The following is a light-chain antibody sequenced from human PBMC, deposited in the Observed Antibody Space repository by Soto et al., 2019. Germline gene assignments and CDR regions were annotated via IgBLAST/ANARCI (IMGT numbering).Light chain of an antibody. CDR2: DVS. CDR1: SSDDGGYNY. V-gene: IGLV2-11*01. Sequence: QSALTQPRSVSGSPGQSVTISCTGTSSDDGGYNYVSWYQQHPGKAPKLMIYDVSKRPSGVPDRFSGSKSGNTASLTISGLHAEDEADYYCCSFAGSYTFGVFGGGTKLTVL. CDR3: CSFAGSYTFGV. J-gene: IGLJ3*02.